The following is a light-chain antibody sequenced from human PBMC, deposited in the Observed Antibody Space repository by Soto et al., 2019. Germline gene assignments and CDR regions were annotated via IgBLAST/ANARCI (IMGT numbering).Light chain of an antibody. V-gene: IGKV1-9*01. CDR3: KQYYSYPWT. CDR2: DAS. CDR1: QGISSY. Sequence: IQLTQSPSTLSASVGDRVTITCRASQGISSYLGWYQQKPGKAPNLLIYDASTLHSGVPSRFSGSGSGTDFTLTISCLQPEDFATYYCKQYYSYPWTVGQGTKGEIK. J-gene: IGKJ1*01.